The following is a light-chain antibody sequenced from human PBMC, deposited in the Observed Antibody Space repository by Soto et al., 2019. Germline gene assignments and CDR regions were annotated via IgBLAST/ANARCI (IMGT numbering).Light chain of an antibody. CDR2: DGS. CDR1: QSINTW. Sequence: DIQMTQSPSTLSASVGDRITITCRASQSINTWLAWYQQKPGEAPKLLIYDGSTLERGVPSRFSGSGSGTEFTLTISRLQPDDFGTFYCQQYKTSHRTFGQGTTVEV. J-gene: IGKJ1*01. CDR3: QQYKTSHRT. V-gene: IGKV1-5*03.